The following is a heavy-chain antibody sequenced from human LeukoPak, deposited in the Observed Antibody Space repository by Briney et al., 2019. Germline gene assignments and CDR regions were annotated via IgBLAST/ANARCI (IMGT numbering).Heavy chain of an antibody. V-gene: IGHV4-61*02. D-gene: IGHD1-26*01. Sequence: SQTLSLTCTVSGGSISSGSYYWSWIRQPAGKGLEWIGRIYTSGSTNYNPSLKSRVTISVDTSKNQFSLKLSSVTAADTAVYYCARDLIAPGIVGATNDAFDIWGQGTMVTVSS. J-gene: IGHJ3*02. CDR3: ARDLIAPGIVGATNDAFDI. CDR2: IYTSGST. CDR1: GGSISSGSYY.